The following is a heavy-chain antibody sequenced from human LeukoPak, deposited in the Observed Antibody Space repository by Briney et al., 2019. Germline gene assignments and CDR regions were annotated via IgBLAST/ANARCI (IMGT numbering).Heavy chain of an antibody. J-gene: IGHJ4*02. D-gene: IGHD5-12*01. CDR1: GFTFSSYA. V-gene: IGHV3-23*01. CDR2: ISGSGGST. Sequence: GGSLRLSCAASGFTFSSYAMSWVREAPGKGLEWVSAISGSGGSTYYADSVKGRFTISRDNSKNTLYLQMNSLRAEDTAVYYCAKARAIMVATFFDYWGQGTLVTVSS. CDR3: AKARAIMVATFFDY.